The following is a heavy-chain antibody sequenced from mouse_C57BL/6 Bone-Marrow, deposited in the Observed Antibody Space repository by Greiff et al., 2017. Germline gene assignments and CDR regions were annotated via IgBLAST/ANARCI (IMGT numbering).Heavy chain of an antibody. Sequence: EVKLVESGGGLVKPGGSLKLSCAASGFTFSSYAMSWVRQTPEKRLEWVATISDGGSYTYYPDNVKGRFTISRDNATNNLYLQMSHLKSEDTAMYYCAREEEVPYYWGQGTSVTVSS. J-gene: IGHJ4*01. CDR3: AREEEVPYY. CDR2: ISDGGSYT. CDR1: GFTFSSYA. V-gene: IGHV5-4*01. D-gene: IGHD6-1*01.